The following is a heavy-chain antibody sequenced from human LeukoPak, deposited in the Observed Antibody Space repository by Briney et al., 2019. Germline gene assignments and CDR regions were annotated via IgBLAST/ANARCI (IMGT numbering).Heavy chain of an antibody. CDR2: INHSGST. Sequence: SETLSLTCAVYGGSFSGYYWGWIRQPPGKGLEWIGEINHSGSTNYNPSLKSRATISVDTSRNQFSLKLSSVTAADTAVYYCATVYYDFWSGYFGFDYWGQGTLVTVSS. D-gene: IGHD3-3*01. V-gene: IGHV4-34*01. J-gene: IGHJ4*02. CDR3: ATVYYDFWSGYFGFDY. CDR1: GGSFSGYY.